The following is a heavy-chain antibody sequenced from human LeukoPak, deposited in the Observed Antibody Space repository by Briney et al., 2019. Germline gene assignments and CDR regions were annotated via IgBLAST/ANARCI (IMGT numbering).Heavy chain of an antibody. CDR1: GGSISSGSYY. J-gene: IGHJ4*02. CDR3: ACGYSSSWYDYFDY. CDR2: IYTSGST. D-gene: IGHD6-13*01. Sequence: TLSLTCTVSGGSISSGSYYWSWIRQPAGKGLEWIGRIYTSGSTNYNPSLKSRVTISVDTSKNQFSLKLSSVTAADTAVYYCACGYSSSWYDYFDYWGQGTLVTVSS. V-gene: IGHV4-61*02.